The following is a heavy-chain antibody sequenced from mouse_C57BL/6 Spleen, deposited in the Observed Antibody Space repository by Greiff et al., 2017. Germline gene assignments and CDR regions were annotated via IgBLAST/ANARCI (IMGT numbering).Heavy chain of an antibody. CDR3: ATGYYYGSPWFAY. D-gene: IGHD1-1*01. J-gene: IGHJ3*01. CDR1: GYAFSSSW. Sequence: QVQLQQSGPELVKPGASVKISCKASGYAFSSSWMNWVKQRPGKGLEWIGRIYPGDGDTNYNGKFKGKATLTADKSSSTAYMQLSSLTSEDSAVYFCATGYYYGSPWFAYWGQGTLVTVSA. CDR2: IYPGDGDT. V-gene: IGHV1-82*01.